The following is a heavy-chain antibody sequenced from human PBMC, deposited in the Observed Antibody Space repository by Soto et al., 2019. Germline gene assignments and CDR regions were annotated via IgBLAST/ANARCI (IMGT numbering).Heavy chain of an antibody. Sequence: PGGSVRLSCSASGFTFSSYAMHWVRQAPGKGLEYVSAISSNGGSTYYADSVKGRFTISRDNSKNTLYLQMSSLRAEDTAVYYCARQGGSYYYSYSMEVWGKGITVTVSS. J-gene: IGHJ6*04. CDR2: ISSNGGST. CDR3: ARQGGSYYYSYSMEV. CDR1: GFTFSSYA. D-gene: IGHD1-26*01. V-gene: IGHV3-64D*08.